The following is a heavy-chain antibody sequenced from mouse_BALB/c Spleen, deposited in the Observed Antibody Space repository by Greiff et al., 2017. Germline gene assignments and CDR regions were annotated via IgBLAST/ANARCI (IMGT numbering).Heavy chain of an antibody. CDR3: ARAYYDYDVGYFDV. J-gene: IGHJ1*01. V-gene: IGHV2-6-7*01. CDR1: GFSLTGYG. CDR2: IWGDGST. Sequence: AQLQQSGPGLVAPSQSLSITCTVSGFSLTGYGVNWVRQPPGKGLEWLGMIWGDGSTDYNSALKSRLSISKDNSKSQVFLKMNSLQTDDTARYYCARAYYDYDVGYFDVWGAGTTVTVSS. D-gene: IGHD2-4*01.